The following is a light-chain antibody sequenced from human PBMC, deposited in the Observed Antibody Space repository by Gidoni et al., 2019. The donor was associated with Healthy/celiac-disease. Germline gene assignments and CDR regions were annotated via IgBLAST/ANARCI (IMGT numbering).Light chain of an antibody. J-gene: IGKJ2*01. CDR1: QSVSSY. V-gene: IGKV3-11*01. Sequence: EIVLTQSPATLSLSPGERATLTCRASQSVSSYLAWYQQKPGQAPRLLIYDASNRANGIPARFSGSGSGTDVTLTISSREPEDVAVYYCQQRSNWPPYTFGQGTKLEIK. CDR2: DAS. CDR3: QQRSNWPPYT.